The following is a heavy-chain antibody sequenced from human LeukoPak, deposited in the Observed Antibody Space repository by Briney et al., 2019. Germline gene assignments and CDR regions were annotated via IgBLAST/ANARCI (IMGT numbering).Heavy chain of an antibody. J-gene: IGHJ3*02. Sequence: SVKVSCKASGGTFSSYAISWVRQAPGQGLEWMGRIIPILGIANYAQKFQGRVTITADKSTSTAYMELSSLRSEDTAVYYCARAVRYSSSWYFGAFDIWGQGTMVTVSS. D-gene: IGHD6-13*01. CDR2: IIPILGIA. CDR1: GGTFSSYA. CDR3: ARAVRYSSSWYFGAFDI. V-gene: IGHV1-69*04.